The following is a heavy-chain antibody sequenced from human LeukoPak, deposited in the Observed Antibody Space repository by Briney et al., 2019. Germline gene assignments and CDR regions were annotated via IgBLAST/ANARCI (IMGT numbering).Heavy chain of an antibody. CDR2: ISGGGGST. CDR3: AKKGYVASYYFDY. CDR1: GFSFSSYW. D-gene: IGHD2-2*01. J-gene: IGHJ4*02. V-gene: IGHV3-23*01. Sequence: QTGGSLRLSCAASGFSFSSYWMSWVRQAPGKGLEWVSAISGGGGSTYYADSVKGRFTISRDNSKNTLYLQMNSLRAEDTAVYYCAKKGYVASYYFDYWGQGTLVTVSS.